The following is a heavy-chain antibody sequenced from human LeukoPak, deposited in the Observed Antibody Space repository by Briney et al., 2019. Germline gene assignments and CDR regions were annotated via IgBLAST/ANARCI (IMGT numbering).Heavy chain of an antibody. Sequence: GRSLRLSCAASGFTFDDYAMHWVRQAPGKGLEWVSGISWNSGSIGYADSVKGRFTISRDNAKNSLYPQMNSLRAEDTALYYCAEDEDVNSSRRGLWLSRFGSNNLFQHWGQGTLVTVSS. D-gene: IGHD6-19*01. CDR2: ISWNSGSI. V-gene: IGHV3-9*01. CDR1: GFTFDDYA. J-gene: IGHJ1*01. CDR3: AEDEDVNSSRRGLWLSRFGSNNLFQH.